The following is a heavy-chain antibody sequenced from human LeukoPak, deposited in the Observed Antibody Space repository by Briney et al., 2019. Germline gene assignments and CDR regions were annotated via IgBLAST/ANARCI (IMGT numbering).Heavy chain of an antibody. J-gene: IGHJ4*02. CDR3: AREDVVVDS. V-gene: IGHV4-4*07. Sequence: SETLSLTCTVSGASMSSYYLTWIRQPAGKGLEWIGHIYISGNTNYNPSLKSRVTMSRDTSKNQFSLKLSSVTAAETAVYYCAREDVVVDSWGQGILVTVSS. CDR1: GASMSSYY. CDR2: IYISGNT. D-gene: IGHD2-15*01.